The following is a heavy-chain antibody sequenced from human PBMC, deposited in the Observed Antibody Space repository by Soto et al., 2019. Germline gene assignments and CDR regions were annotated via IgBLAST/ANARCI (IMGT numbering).Heavy chain of an antibody. J-gene: IGHJ6*02. D-gene: IGHD2-2*01. CDR1: GGTFSSYS. CDR3: ARHVPAAGYYYGMDV. CDR2: IIPIFGTA. V-gene: IGHV1-69*13. Sequence: ASVKVSCKASGGTFSSYSISWVRQAPGQGLEWMGGIIPIFGTANYAQKFQGRVTITADESTSTAYMELSSLRSEDTAVYYCARHVPAAGYYYGMDVWGQGTTVTVSS.